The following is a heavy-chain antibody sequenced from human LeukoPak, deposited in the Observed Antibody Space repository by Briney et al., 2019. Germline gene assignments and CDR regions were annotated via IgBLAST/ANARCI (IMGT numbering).Heavy chain of an antibody. D-gene: IGHD2-15*01. CDR2: ISGDGGST. CDR1: GFTFDDYA. J-gene: IGHJ6*02. Sequence: GGSLRLSCAASGFTFDDYAMHWVRQAPGKGLEWVSLISGDGGSTYYADSVKGRFTISRDNSKNSLYLQMNNLRTEDTALYYCAKDYCSGGSCYLDGMDVWGQGTTVTVSS. CDR3: AKDYCSGGSCYLDGMDV. V-gene: IGHV3-43*02.